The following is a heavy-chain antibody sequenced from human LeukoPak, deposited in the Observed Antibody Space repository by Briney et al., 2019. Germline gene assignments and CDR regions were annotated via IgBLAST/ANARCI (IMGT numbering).Heavy chain of an antibody. CDR2: IYHSGNT. CDR3: AGTYSLYDPFDI. Sequence: SETLSLTCTVSNYSISSGYYWAWIRQPPGKGLEWIGNIYHSGNTYYNPSLKSRVSLSVDTSENQFSLKLSSVTAADTAAYYCAGTYSLYDPFDIWGQGTMVTVSS. CDR1: NYSISSGYY. V-gene: IGHV4-38-2*02. J-gene: IGHJ3*02. D-gene: IGHD6-13*01.